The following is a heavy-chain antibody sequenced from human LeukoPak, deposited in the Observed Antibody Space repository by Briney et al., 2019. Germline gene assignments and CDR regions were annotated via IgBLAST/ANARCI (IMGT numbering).Heavy chain of an antibody. V-gene: IGHV1-2*02. D-gene: IGHD2-21*02. CDR3: ARFIPGGDEDY. CDR1: GYTFTGYY. J-gene: IGHJ4*02. CDR2: ISPNSGGT. Sequence: ASVKVSCKASGYTFTGYYMHWVRQAPGQGLEWMGWISPNSGGTNYAQRFQGRVTMTRDTSISTAYMELRRLRSDDTAVYYCARFIPGGDEDYWGQGTLVTVSS.